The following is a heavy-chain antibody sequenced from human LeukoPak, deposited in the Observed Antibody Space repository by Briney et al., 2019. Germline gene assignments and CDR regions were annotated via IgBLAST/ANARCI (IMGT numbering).Heavy chain of an antibody. D-gene: IGHD3-10*01. Sequence: GGSLRLSCAASGFTFSSYEMNWVRQAPGKGLEWVSYISSSGSTIYYADSVKGRFTISRDNAKNSLYLQMNSLRAEDTAVYYCARARFGKLSDWGQGTLVTVSS. CDR1: GFTFSSYE. V-gene: IGHV3-48*03. CDR2: ISSSGSTI. J-gene: IGHJ4*02. CDR3: ARARFGKLSD.